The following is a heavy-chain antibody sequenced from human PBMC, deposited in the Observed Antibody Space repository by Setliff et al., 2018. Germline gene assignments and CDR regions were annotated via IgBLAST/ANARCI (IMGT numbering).Heavy chain of an antibody. Sequence: SETLSLTCNVSGGSVSSTSHYWGWIRQPPGKGMEWIGSVYYSGYTYYNPSLQSRVTISVDMSKNQFSLKLTYVTAADTAVYYCARLDFTMIQGVLGLWGQGSLVTVA. J-gene: IGHJ1*01. CDR1: GGSVSSTSHY. CDR3: ARLDFTMIQGVLGL. V-gene: IGHV4-39*07. D-gene: IGHD3-10*01. CDR2: VYYSGYT.